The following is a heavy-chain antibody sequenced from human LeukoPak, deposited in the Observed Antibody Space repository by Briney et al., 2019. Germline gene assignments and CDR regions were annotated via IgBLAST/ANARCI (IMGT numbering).Heavy chain of an antibody. CDR3: ARGKYDFWSGTFDN. Sequence: PGGSLRLSCAASGFTVSSNYMSWVRQAPGKGLEWVSVIYSGGTTYYADSVKGRFTISRDNSKNTLYLQMNSLRAEDTAVYYCARGKYDFWSGTFDNWGQGTLVTISS. V-gene: IGHV3-53*01. CDR2: IYSGGTT. CDR1: GFTVSSNY. D-gene: IGHD3-3*01. J-gene: IGHJ4*02.